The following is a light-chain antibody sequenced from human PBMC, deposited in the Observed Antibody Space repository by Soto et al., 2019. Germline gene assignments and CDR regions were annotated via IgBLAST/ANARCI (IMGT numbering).Light chain of an antibody. V-gene: IGKV3-20*01. CDR2: DAS. Sequence: EIVLTQSPGTLSLSPGERGTLSCRASQSVSSNFLAWYQQKPGQAPRLLIFDASTRATGIPDRFTGSGSATDFTITIRRREPEDFAVYYCQFYGEPRKTFGQGTKVDIK. CDR3: QFYGEPRKT. CDR1: QSVSSNF. J-gene: IGKJ1*01.